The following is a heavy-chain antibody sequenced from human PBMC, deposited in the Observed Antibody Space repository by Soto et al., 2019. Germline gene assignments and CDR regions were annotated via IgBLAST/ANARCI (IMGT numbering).Heavy chain of an antibody. CDR2: ISAYNGET. J-gene: IGHJ4*02. CDR3: ARASGTGVGTTSY. Sequence: QVQLVQSGPEVKKPGASAKVSCKASGYTFSNYGISWMRQVPGQGLEWMGWISAYNGETKYAQKFQGSVSMTTDTSTNTAYMELGSLRSTDTDVYYCARASGTGVGTTSYWGQGTLVTVSS. D-gene: IGHD1-26*01. CDR1: GYTFSNYG. V-gene: IGHV1-18*01.